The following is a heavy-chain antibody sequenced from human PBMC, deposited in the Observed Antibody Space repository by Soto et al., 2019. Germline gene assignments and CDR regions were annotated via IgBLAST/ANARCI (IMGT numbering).Heavy chain of an antibody. D-gene: IGHD2-15*01. CDR3: ANTPWADVVASGALDL. CDR1: GLTLANYA. J-gene: IGHJ3*01. CDR2: LTNTDSQK. Sequence: EVQLLESGGGLAQPGGSLRLSCTASGLTLANYAMTWVRQAPGKGLQWVSTLTNTDSQKYYADSVQGRFSISRDSSKNTLYLHMSSLRVEDTAIYFCANTPWADVVASGALDLWGHGTLVTVSS. V-gene: IGHV3-23*01.